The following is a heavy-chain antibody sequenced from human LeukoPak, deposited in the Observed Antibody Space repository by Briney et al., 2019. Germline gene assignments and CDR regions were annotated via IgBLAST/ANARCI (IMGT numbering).Heavy chain of an antibody. CDR2: ISAYDGNT. Sequence: ASVKVSCKASGYTFTSYGISWVRQAPGQGLEWMGWISAYDGNTNYAQKFQDRVTMTTNTSTTTVYMESRSLTSDDTAVYYCARDQSPGLFDYWGQGTLVSVSS. V-gene: IGHV1-18*01. CDR3: ARDQSPGLFDY. J-gene: IGHJ4*02. CDR1: GYTFTSYG.